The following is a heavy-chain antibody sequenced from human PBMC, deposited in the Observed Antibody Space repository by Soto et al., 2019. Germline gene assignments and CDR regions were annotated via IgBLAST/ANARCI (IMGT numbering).Heavy chain of an antibody. CDR1: GFTFSSYA. J-gene: IGHJ4*02. Sequence: QVQLVESGGGVVQPGRSLSLSCAASGFTFSSYAMHWVRQAPGKGLEWVAVISYDGSNKYYADSVKGRFTISRDNSKNTLYLQMNSLRAEDTAVYYCARAYKYYYDSSGYYYPEGYYFDYWGQGTLVTVSS. CDR2: ISYDGSNK. D-gene: IGHD3-22*01. V-gene: IGHV3-30-3*01. CDR3: ARAYKYYYDSSGYYYPEGYYFDY.